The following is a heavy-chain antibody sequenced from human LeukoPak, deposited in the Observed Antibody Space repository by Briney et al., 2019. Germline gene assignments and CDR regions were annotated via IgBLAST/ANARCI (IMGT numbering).Heavy chain of an antibody. CDR3: ARAYYDSSGYRFDY. CDR2: IYSGGST. J-gene: IGHJ4*02. V-gene: IGHV3-53*01. D-gene: IGHD3-22*01. CDR1: GFTVGSNY. Sequence: GGSLRLSCAASGFTVGSNYMSWVRQAPGKGLEWVSVIYSGGSTYYADSVKGRFTISRDNSKNTLYLQMNSLRAEDTAVYYCARAYYDSSGYRFDYWGQGTLVTVSS.